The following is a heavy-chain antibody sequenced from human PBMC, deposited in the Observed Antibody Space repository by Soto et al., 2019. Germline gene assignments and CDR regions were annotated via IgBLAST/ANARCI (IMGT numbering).Heavy chain of an antibody. CDR2: ISYDGSNK. CDR3: ARGAAYCGGDCYSYYYYGMDV. D-gene: IGHD2-21*02. CDR1: GFTFSSYG. V-gene: IGHV3-30*03. Sequence: QVQLVESGGGVVQPGRSLRLSCAASGFTFSSYGMHWVRQAPGKGLEWVAVISYDGSNKYYADSVKGRFTISRDNAKNSLYLQMNSLRAEDTAVYYCARGAAYCGGDCYSYYYYGMDVWGQGTTVTVSS. J-gene: IGHJ6*02.